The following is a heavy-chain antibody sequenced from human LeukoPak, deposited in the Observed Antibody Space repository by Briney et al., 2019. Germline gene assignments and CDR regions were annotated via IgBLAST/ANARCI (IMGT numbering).Heavy chain of an antibody. CDR2: ISSSSSYI. D-gene: IGHD1-20*01. V-gene: IGHV3-21*01. Sequence: KPGGSLRLSCAASGFTFSSYSMNWVRQAPGKGLEWVSSISSSSSYIYYGDSVKGRFTISRDNAKNSLDLQMTSLRAEDTAVYYCARNHPGITGINYYGMDVWGQGTTVTVSS. J-gene: IGHJ6*02. CDR1: GFTFSSYS. CDR3: ARNHPGITGINYYGMDV.